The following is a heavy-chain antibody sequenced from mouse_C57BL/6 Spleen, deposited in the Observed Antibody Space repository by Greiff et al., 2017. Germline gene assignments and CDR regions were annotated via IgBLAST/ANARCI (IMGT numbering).Heavy chain of an antibody. V-gene: IGHV1-53*01. J-gene: IGHJ3*01. CDR3: ARLGGLRRGFAY. CDR1: GYTFTSYW. D-gene: IGHD2-4*01. Sequence: QVQLKQPGTELVKPGASVKLSCKASGYTFTSYWMHWVKQRPGQGLEWIGNINPSNGGTNYNEKFKSKATLTVDKSSSTAYMQLSSLTSEDSAVYYCARLGGLRRGFAYWGQGTLVTVSA. CDR2: INPSNGGT.